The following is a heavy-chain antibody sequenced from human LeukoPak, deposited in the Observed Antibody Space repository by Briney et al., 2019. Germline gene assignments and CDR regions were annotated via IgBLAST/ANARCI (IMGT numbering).Heavy chain of an antibody. J-gene: IGHJ5*02. CDR3: ARDLSSGYYNWFDP. CDR2: IIPIFGTA. CDR1: GYTFTSYA. D-gene: IGHD3-22*01. V-gene: IGHV1-69*13. Sequence: SVKVSCKASGYTFTSYAMHWVRQAPGQGLEWMGGIIPIFGTANYAQKFQGRVTITADESTSTAYMELSSLRSEDTAVYYCARDLSSGYYNWFDPWGQGTLVTVSS.